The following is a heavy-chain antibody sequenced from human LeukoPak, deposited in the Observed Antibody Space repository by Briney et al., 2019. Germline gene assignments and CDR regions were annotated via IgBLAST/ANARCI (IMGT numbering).Heavy chain of an antibody. CDR1: GFTFDDYA. Sequence: GGSLRLSCAASGFTFDDYAMHWVRQAPGKGLGWVSLISGDGGSAYYSDSVKGRFTISRDNSKNSLYLQMNSLRTEDTALYYCAKDEGCCSGGSCYEHFDYWGQGTLVTVSS. D-gene: IGHD2-15*01. CDR3: AKDEGCCSGGSCYEHFDY. J-gene: IGHJ4*02. V-gene: IGHV3-43*02. CDR2: ISGDGGSA.